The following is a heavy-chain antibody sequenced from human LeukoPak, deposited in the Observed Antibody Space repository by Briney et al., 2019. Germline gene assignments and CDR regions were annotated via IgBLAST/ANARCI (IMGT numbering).Heavy chain of an antibody. CDR3: ARGPYSSGWFDY. V-gene: IGHV3-21*01. J-gene: IGHJ4*02. CDR2: ISRSSSYI. Sequence: GGSLRLSCAASGFTFSSYSMNWVRQAPGKGLEWVSSISRSSSYISYADSMKGRFTISRDNAKNSLYLQMNSLRAEDTAVYYCARGPYSSGWFDYWGQGTLVTVS. D-gene: IGHD6-19*01. CDR1: GFTFSSYS.